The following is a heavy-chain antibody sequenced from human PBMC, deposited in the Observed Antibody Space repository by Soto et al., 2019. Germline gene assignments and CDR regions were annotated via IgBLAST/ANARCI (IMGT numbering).Heavy chain of an antibody. J-gene: IGHJ6*03. V-gene: IGHV4-39*01. CDR3: ARQSNYGHYYYYYYMDV. CDR1: GGSISSSSYY. Sequence: SETLSLTCTVSGGSISSSSYYWGWIRQPPGKGLEWIGSIYYSGSTYYNPSLKSRVTISVDTSKNQFSLKLSSVTAADTAVYYCARQSNYGHYYYYYYMDVWGKGTTVTVSS. CDR2: IYYSGST. D-gene: IGHD4-4*01.